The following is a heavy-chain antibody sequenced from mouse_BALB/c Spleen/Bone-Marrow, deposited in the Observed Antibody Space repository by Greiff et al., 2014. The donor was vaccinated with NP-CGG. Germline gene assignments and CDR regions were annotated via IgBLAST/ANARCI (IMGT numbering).Heavy chain of an antibody. Sequence: VQLKESGGGLVQPGGSMKLSCAASGFAFSDTWLDWVRQSPEKGPEWVAEIRTKADYHATYYAESVKGRFTISRDDSISSVYLQMNSLRAEDTGIYYCTPHPFDYWGQGTTLTVSS. CDR3: TPHPFDY. J-gene: IGHJ2*01. CDR1: GFAFSDTW. CDR2: IRTKADYHAT. V-gene: IGHV6-6*01.